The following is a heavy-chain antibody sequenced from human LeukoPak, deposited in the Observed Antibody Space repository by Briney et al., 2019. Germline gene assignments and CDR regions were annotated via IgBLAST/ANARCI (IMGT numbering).Heavy chain of an antibody. V-gene: IGHV4-30-2*01. J-gene: IGHJ4*02. Sequence: PSETLSLTCTVSGGSISSGAYYWSWIRQPPGKGLEWIGNIYHSGSTYYNPSLKSRVTMSVDTSKSQFSLKLYSVTAADTAVYYCARDRYCTGTNCYEHDYWGQGTLVTVSS. CDR3: ARDRYCTGTNCYEHDY. D-gene: IGHD2-2*01. CDR2: IYHSGST. CDR1: GGSISSGAYY.